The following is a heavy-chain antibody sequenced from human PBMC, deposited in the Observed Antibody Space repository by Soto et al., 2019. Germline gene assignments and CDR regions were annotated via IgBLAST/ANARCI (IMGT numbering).Heavy chain of an antibody. CDR1: GYTFTSYG. Sequence: QVQLVQSGAEVKKPGASVKVSCKASGYTFTSYGISWVRQAPGQGLEWMGWISAYNGNTNYAQKLQGRVTMTTDTPTSTAYMALGSRRADDTAVYYWARNRAVAGRWYDFDSWGQGILGTVSS. V-gene: IGHV1-18*01. D-gene: IGHD6-19*01. CDR2: ISAYNGNT. J-gene: IGHJ4*02. CDR3: ARNRAVAGRWYDFDS.